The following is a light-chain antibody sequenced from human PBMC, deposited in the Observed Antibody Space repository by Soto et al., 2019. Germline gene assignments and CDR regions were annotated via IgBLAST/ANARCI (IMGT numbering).Light chain of an antibody. CDR2: ANS. CDR3: QSYDSSLSGVV. Sequence: QSVLTQPPSVSGAPGQRVTISCTGSSSNIGAGYDVHWYQQLPGTAPKFLIYANSNRPSGVPDRFSGSKSGTSASLAITGLQAEDEADYYCQSYDSSLSGVVFGGGPKVTVL. CDR1: SSNIGAGYD. V-gene: IGLV1-40*01. J-gene: IGLJ2*01.